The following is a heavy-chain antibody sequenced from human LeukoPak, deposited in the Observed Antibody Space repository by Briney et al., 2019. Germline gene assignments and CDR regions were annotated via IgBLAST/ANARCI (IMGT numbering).Heavy chain of an antibody. J-gene: IGHJ6*02. CDR1: GGSISSYY. D-gene: IGHD2-21*02. V-gene: IGHV4-59*01. CDR3: ARVTDDSRGTVVVTPGMDV. CDR2: IYYSGST. Sequence: SETLSLTCTVSGGSISSYYWSWIRQPPGKGLEWIGYIYYSGSTNYNPSLKSRVTISVDTSKNQFSLKLSSVTAADTAVYYCARVTDDSRGTVVVTPGMDVWGQRTTVTVSS.